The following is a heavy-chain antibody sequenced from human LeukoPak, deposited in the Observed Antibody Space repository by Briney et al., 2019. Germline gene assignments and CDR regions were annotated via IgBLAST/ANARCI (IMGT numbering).Heavy chain of an antibody. CDR3: ARGPAGSIFGVVPLYNYSMDV. D-gene: IGHD3-3*01. CDR1: GFTFSSYA. V-gene: IGHV3-30-3*01. CDR2: ISYDGSNK. Sequence: GGSLRLSCAASGFTFSSYAMHWVRQAPGKGLEWVAVISYDGSNKYYADSVKGRFTISRDNSKNTLYLQMNSLRAEDTAVYYCARGPAGSIFGVVPLYNYSMDVWGKGTTVTVS. J-gene: IGHJ6*03.